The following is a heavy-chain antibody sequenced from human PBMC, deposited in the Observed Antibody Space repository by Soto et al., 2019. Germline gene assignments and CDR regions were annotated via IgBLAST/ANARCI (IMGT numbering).Heavy chain of an antibody. V-gene: IGHV3-23*01. CDR1: VLTISDCG. CDR3: VGWNGFGDS. CDR2: FSCCSGKT. Sequence: GGSLRLSCAVFVLTISDCGVTWVRHPPGKGLYWVSGFSCCSGKTXYADSVRGRFTISRECSTNTVYLQMDSMGAENTAVDDCVGWNGFGDSGGQGALVTVSS. D-gene: IGHD4-17*01. J-gene: IGHJ4*02.